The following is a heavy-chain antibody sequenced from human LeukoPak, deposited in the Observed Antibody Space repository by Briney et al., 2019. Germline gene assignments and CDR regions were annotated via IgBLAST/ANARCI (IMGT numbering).Heavy chain of an antibody. Sequence: PSETLSLTCAVYGGSFSGYYWSWIRQPPGKGLEWIGEINHSGSTNYNPSLKSRVTISVDTSKNQFSLKLSSVTAADTAVYYCAREGIMITFGGVIVYYFDYWGQGTLVTVSS. CDR1: GGSFSGYY. J-gene: IGHJ4*02. D-gene: IGHD3-16*02. CDR2: INHSGST. V-gene: IGHV4-34*01. CDR3: AREGIMITFGGVIVYYFDY.